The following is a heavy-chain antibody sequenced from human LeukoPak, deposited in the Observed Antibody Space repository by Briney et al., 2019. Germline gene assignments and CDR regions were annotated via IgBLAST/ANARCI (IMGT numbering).Heavy chain of an antibody. J-gene: IGHJ5*02. Sequence: PSETLSLTCTVSGGSVTSGIYHWGWIRQSPGMGLEWIGSVYFDGGTHYNPSLQSRVTVSIDTSKNQFSLRLSSVTAADTALYYCARDHYYDGRGRFDPWGQGTLVTVSS. CDR1: GGSVTSGIYH. D-gene: IGHD3-16*01. CDR3: ARDHYYDGRGRFDP. CDR2: VYFDGGT. V-gene: IGHV4-39*07.